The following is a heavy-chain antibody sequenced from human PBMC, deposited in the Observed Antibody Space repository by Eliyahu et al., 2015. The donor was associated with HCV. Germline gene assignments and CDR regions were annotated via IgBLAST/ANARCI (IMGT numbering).Heavy chain of an antibody. CDR2: IKSKTDGGTT. D-gene: IGHD2/OR15-2a*01. Sequence: PGKGLEWIGRIKSKTDGGTTDYAAPVKGRFTISRDDSKSTLYLQMNSLKTEDTAVYYLYPRTPGGGEYYLDVWGQGTTVTVSS. J-gene: IGHJ6*02. V-gene: IGHV3-15*01. CDR3: YPRTPGGGEYYLDV.